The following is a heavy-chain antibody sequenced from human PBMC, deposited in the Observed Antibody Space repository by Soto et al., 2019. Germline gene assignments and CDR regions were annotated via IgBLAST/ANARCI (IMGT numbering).Heavy chain of an antibody. V-gene: IGHV1-8*01. J-gene: IGHJ4*02. D-gene: IGHD4-17*01. CDR2: MSPDSGNA. CDR1: GYTFTSYD. CDR3: AVTTGY. Sequence: QVQVVQSGAEVKKPGASVRVSCKTSGYTFTSYDLNWVRQAPGQGLEWMGWMSPDSGNAGYAQQFQGRLTMTSNTSISTAYMELSSLRSEDTAVDYCAVTTGYWGRGTMVTVSS.